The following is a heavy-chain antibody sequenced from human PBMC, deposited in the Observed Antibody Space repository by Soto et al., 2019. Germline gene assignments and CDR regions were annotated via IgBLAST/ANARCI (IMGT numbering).Heavy chain of an antibody. Sequence: SETLSLTCTVSGGSISSGDYYWSWIRQPPGKGLEWIGYIYYSGSTSYNPSLKSRVTISVDTSKNQFSLKLSSVTAADTAVHYCARSVGSGFSGYWGQGTLVTVSS. CDR2: IYYSGST. J-gene: IGHJ4*02. CDR1: GGSISSGDYY. CDR3: ARSVGSGFSGY. V-gene: IGHV4-30-4*01. D-gene: IGHD3-10*01.